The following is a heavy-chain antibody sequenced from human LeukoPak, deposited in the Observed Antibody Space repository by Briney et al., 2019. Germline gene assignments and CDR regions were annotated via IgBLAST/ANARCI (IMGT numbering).Heavy chain of an antibody. CDR1: GYTFTGYY. Sequence: ASVKVSCKASGYTFTGYYMHWVRQAPGEGLEWMGWINPNSGGTKYAQKFQGRVTMTRDTSINTAYMVVRRLTSDDTAVYYCARERGTLAVAGDAVDIWGQGTMVTVSS. J-gene: IGHJ3*02. V-gene: IGHV1-2*02. CDR2: INPNSGGT. D-gene: IGHD6-19*01. CDR3: ARERGTLAVAGDAVDI.